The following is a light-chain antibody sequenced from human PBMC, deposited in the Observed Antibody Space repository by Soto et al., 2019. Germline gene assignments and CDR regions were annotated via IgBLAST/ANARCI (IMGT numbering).Light chain of an antibody. CDR2: GSS. CDR1: QTVSTTY. V-gene: IGKV3-20*01. CDR3: HYSAISPWT. J-gene: IGKJ1*01. Sequence: EIVLTQSPGTLSLSPGERATLSCRASQTVSTTYFNWYQQKPGQAPRLLIYGSSSRATGIPDRVSGSGSGTDFTLTISRLEPEDFAVYYCHYSAISPWTFGQGTKVEVK.